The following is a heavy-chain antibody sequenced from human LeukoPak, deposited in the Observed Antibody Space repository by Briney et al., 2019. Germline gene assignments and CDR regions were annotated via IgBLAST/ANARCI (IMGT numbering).Heavy chain of an antibody. V-gene: IGHV4-59*08. CDR1: GGSLSTYH. CDR3: ARIRALGFDY. D-gene: IGHD7-27*01. CDR2: NSYTGGT. J-gene: IGHJ4*02. Sequence: SETLSLTCTVSGGSLSTYHWSWIRQPPGKGLEWIGYNSYTGGTIYNPSLKSRVTVSLETSKNQFSPKLNSVTAADTAVYYCARIRALGFDYWGQGTLVTVSS.